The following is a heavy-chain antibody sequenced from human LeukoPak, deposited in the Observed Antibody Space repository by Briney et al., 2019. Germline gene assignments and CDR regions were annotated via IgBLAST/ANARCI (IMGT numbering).Heavy chain of an antibody. Sequence: ASVKVSGKASGYTFTSYGISWVRQAPGQGREWMGWISAYNGNTNYAQKLQGRVTMTTDTSTSTAYMELRSLRSDDTAVYYCARDRGIAAAGTTHDYWGQGTLVTVSS. CDR3: ARDRGIAAAGTTHDY. J-gene: IGHJ4*02. CDR2: ISAYNGNT. D-gene: IGHD6-13*01. V-gene: IGHV1-18*01. CDR1: GYTFTSYG.